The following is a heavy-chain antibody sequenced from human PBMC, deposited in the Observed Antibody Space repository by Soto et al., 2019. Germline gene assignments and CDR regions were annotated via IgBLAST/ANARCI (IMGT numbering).Heavy chain of an antibody. D-gene: IGHD1-7*01. J-gene: IGHJ4*02. CDR3: ARDRELELLRLEY. Sequence: EPLSLTCTVSGGSVRSGSYCWSWIRQPAGKGLEWLGYIYYSGSTTYNPSLQSRFTISGATSKNQCSLKRSSVTAADTAVYYCARDRELELLRLEYSGQGTLVTVSS. CDR1: GGSVRSGSYC. CDR2: IYYSGST. V-gene: IGHV4-61*01.